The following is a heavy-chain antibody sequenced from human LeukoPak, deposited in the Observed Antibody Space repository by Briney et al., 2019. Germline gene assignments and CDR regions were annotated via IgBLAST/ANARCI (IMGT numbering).Heavy chain of an antibody. Sequence: GGSLRLSCAASGFTFSNAWMSWVRQAPGKGLEWVGRIKSKTDGGTTDYAAPVKGRFTTSRDDSKNTLYLQMNSLKTEDTAVYYCTTRLYGSGSYFDFDYWGQGTLVTVSS. D-gene: IGHD3-10*01. CDR3: TTRLYGSGSYFDFDY. CDR2: IKSKTDGGTT. CDR1: GFTFSNAW. V-gene: IGHV3-15*01. J-gene: IGHJ4*02.